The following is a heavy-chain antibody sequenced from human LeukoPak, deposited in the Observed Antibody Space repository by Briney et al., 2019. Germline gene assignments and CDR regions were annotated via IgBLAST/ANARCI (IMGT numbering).Heavy chain of an antibody. D-gene: IGHD3-3*01. CDR3: ARFTYYDFWSYGGTFDY. CDR2: IYSGGST. V-gene: IGHV3-66*02. CDR1: GFTVSSNY. Sequence: GGSLRLSCAASGFTVSSNYMSWVRQAPRKGLEWVSVIYSGGSTYYADSVKGRFTISRDNYKNTLYLQMNSLRAEDTAVYYCARFTYYDFWSYGGTFDYWGQGTLVTVSS. J-gene: IGHJ4*02.